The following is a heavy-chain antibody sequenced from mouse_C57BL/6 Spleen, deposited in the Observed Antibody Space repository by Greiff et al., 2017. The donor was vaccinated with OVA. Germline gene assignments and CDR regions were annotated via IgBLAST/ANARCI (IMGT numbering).Heavy chain of an antibody. J-gene: IGHJ4*01. CDR1: GYAFSSYW. CDR2: IYPGDGDT. V-gene: IGHV1-80*01. D-gene: IGHD4-1*01. Sequence: QVQLQQSGAELVKPGASVKISCKASGYAFSSYWMNWVKQRPGKGLEWIGQIYPGDGDTNYNGKFKGKATLTADKSSSTAYMQLSSLTSEDSAVYFCARSGTTGYAMDYWGQGTSVTVSS. CDR3: ARSGTTGYAMDY.